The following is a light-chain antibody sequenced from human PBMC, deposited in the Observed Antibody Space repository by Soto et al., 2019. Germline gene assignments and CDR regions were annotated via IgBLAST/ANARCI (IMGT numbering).Light chain of an antibody. J-gene: IGKJ2*02. Sequence: EIVLTQSPGTLSLSPGERATLSCRAGQSVSDNYLAWYQQKPGQAHRLLIYGASIRATGIPDRFSCSGSGTDFTLNISSLEPEECAVYYCQQYASSPRTFGQGTKLEIK. CDR1: QSVSDNY. CDR3: QQYASSPRT. V-gene: IGKV3-20*01. CDR2: GAS.